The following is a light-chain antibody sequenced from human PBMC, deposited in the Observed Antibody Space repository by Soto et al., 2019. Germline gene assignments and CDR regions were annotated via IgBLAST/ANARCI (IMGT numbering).Light chain of an antibody. Sequence: EVVLTQSPATLSLSPGDRATLSCRASQSVSSSYLAWYQQKPGQAPRLVIYGASSRATGIPDRFSGSGSGTDFTLTISRLEPEDFAVYYCQQYGRSPWTFGQGTKVDIK. CDR1: QSVSSSY. J-gene: IGKJ1*01. V-gene: IGKV3-20*01. CDR2: GAS. CDR3: QQYGRSPWT.